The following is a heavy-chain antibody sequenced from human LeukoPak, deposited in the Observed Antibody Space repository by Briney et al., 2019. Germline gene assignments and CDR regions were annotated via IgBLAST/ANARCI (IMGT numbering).Heavy chain of an antibody. CDR1: GGSISSYY. CDR2: IYTSGST. Sequence: SETLSLTCTVSGGSISSYYWSWIRQPAGKGLEWIGRIYTSGSTNYYPSLRSRVTMSVDTSKNQFSLKLSSVTAADTAVYYCARCAFWSGYADWFDPWGQGTLVTVSS. V-gene: IGHV4-4*07. J-gene: IGHJ5*02. CDR3: ARCAFWSGYADWFDP. D-gene: IGHD3-3*01.